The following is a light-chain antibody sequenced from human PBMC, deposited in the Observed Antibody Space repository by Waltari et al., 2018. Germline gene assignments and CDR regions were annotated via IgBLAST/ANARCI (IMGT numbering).Light chain of an antibody. J-gene: IGKJ1*01. CDR1: QNIYSW. Sequence: DIQMTQSPSTLSASVGDRVTITCRASQNIYSWLAWYQQKPGKAPKLLIYKASSLQSGVPSRFRGSGSGTEFTLTISSLQPDDFATYYCQQYHSYSRTFGQGTKVEIK. CDR3: QQYHSYSRT. V-gene: IGKV1-5*03. CDR2: KAS.